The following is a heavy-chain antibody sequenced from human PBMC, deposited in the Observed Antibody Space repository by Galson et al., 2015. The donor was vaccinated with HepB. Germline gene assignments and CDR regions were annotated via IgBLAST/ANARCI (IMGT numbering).Heavy chain of an antibody. V-gene: IGHV1-69*13. J-gene: IGHJ5*02. Sequence: SVKVSCKASGGTFSSYAISWVRQAPGQGLEWMGGIIPILGTFNYAQKFQDRLTITADESTNISYMELSSLRSEDTAVYYCARVGGRLGYCSGGSCSNWFAPWGQVTLVTVSS. D-gene: IGHD2-15*01. CDR3: ARVGGRLGYCSGGSCSNWFAP. CDR1: GGTFSSYA. CDR2: IIPILGTF.